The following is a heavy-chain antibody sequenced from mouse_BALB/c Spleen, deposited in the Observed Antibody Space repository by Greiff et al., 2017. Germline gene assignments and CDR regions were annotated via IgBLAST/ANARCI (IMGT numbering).Heavy chain of an antibody. CDR1: GFSLTSYG. D-gene: IGHD2-1*01. CDR2: IWAGGST. Sequence: QVQLKESGPGLVAPSQSLSITCTVSGFSLTSYGVHWVRQPPGKGLEWLGVIWAGGSTNYNSALMSRLSISKDNSKSQVFLKMNSLQTDDTAMYYGASPYGNYGYAMDYWGQGTSVTVSS. J-gene: IGHJ4*01. CDR3: ASPYGNYGYAMDY. V-gene: IGHV2-9*02.